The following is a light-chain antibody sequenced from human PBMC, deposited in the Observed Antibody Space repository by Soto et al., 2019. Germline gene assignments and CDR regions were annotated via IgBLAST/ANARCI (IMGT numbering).Light chain of an antibody. CDR2: KAS. CDR3: HQYGSSPQT. Sequence: DIQITQSPSTLSGSVGDRATITCRASPPIRSWLAWYQQKPGKAPNRLFYKASTSKSAVPSRFSGSRSGTEFTVSISSLQPDELAVNDCHQYGSSPQTFGQGTKVDSK. V-gene: IGKV1-5*03. CDR1: PPIRSW. J-gene: IGKJ1*01.